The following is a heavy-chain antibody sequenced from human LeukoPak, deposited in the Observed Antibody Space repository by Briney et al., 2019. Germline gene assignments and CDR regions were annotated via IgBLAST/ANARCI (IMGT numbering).Heavy chain of an antibody. CDR2: MSYDGTNI. Sequence: PGKSLRLSCAASGFTFSSYAMHWVRQAPGRRPEWVAVMSYDGTNIFYSDSVKGRFTISRDNSKNTLFLQMNSLRAEDTAVYYCARQYQLLSPCAFDIWGQGTMVTVSS. CDR1: GFTFSSYA. D-gene: IGHD2-2*01. J-gene: IGHJ3*02. CDR3: ARQYQLLSPCAFDI. V-gene: IGHV3-30-3*01.